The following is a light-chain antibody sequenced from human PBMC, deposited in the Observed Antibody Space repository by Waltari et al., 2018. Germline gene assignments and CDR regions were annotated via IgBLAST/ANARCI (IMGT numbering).Light chain of an antibody. V-gene: IGLV1-40*01. CDR2: GNN. CDR3: QSDDSSLIASV. J-gene: IGLJ2*01. CDR1: SSNSGAGSD. Sequence: QSGLTQPPSVSRAPGPRVTISCTGSSSNSGAGSDVHWYQLLPGAAPKLLFYGNNNRPSGVPDRFSGSKSGTSASLAITGLQAEDEADYYCQSDDSSLIASVFGGGTKLSVL.